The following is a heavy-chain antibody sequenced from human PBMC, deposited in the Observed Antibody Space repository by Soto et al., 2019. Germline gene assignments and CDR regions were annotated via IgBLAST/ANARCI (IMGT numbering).Heavy chain of an antibody. CDR2: ISGSGGST. CDR3: AKIIAYESYGMDV. D-gene: IGHD3-16*02. CDR1: GFTFSSYA. Sequence: PGGSLRLSCAASGFTFSSYAMSWVRQAPGKGLEWVSAISGSGGSTYYADPVKGRFTISRDNSKNTLYLQMNSLRAEDTAVYYCAKIIAYESYGMDVWGQGTTVTVSS. V-gene: IGHV3-23*01. J-gene: IGHJ6*02.